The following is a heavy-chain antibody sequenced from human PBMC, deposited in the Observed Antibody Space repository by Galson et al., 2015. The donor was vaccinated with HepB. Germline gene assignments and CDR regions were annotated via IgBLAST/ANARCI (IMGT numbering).Heavy chain of an antibody. CDR1: GYTFTGYY. Sequence: SVKVSCKASGYTFTGYYMHWVRQAPGQGLEWMGRINPNSGGTNYAQKFQGRVTMTRDTSISTAYMELSRLRSDDTAVYYCASLEWMVRRTRAFDIWGPGTMVTASS. D-gene: IGHD3-3*01. J-gene: IGHJ3*02. V-gene: IGHV1-2*06. CDR2: INPNSGGT. CDR3: ASLEWMVRRTRAFDI.